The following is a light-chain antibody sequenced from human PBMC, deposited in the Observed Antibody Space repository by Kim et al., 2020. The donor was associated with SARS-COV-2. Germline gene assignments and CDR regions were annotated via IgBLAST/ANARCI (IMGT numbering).Light chain of an antibody. CDR1: SNNVDYQG. V-gene: IGLV10-54*01. CDR3: SAWDSSLSAWV. CDR2: RNN. J-gene: IGLJ3*02. Sequence: QAGLTQPPSVSKGLRQTATLTCTGNSNNVDYQGAAWLQQHQGHPPKLLSYRNNNRPSGISERFPASRSGNTASLTITGLQPEDEADYYCSAWDSSLSAWVFGGGTQLTVL.